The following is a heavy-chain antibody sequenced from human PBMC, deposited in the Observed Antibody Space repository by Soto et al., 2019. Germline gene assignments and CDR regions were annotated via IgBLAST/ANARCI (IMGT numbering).Heavy chain of an antibody. CDR1: GFTFSSYG. CDR2: IWYDGSNK. Sequence: GGSLRLSCAASGFTFSSYGMHWVRQAPGKGLKWVAVIWYDGSNKYYADSVKGRFTISRDNSKNTLYLQMNSLRAEDTAVYYCARDLYRVRGVISPFDYWGQGTLVTVSS. J-gene: IGHJ4*02. CDR3: ARDLYRVRGVISPFDY. V-gene: IGHV3-33*01. D-gene: IGHD3-10*01.